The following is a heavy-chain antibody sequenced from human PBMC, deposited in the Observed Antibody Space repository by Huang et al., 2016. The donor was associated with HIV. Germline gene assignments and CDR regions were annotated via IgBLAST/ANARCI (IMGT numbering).Heavy chain of an antibody. D-gene: IGHD3-10*01. V-gene: IGHV4-39*01. CDR1: GGSIRSDNSY. CDR3: ARLPGSITMIRGVITDPY. CDR2: IDYSGNT. J-gene: IGHJ4*02. Sequence: QLQLQESGPGLVKPSETLSLTCTVSGGSIRSDNSYWGWIRPPPGKGLEWIGSIDYSGNTDYNPSRKSRVTITVDTSKNQFSLKMRSVTAADTAVYYCARLPGSITMIRGVITDPYWGQGTLVTVSS.